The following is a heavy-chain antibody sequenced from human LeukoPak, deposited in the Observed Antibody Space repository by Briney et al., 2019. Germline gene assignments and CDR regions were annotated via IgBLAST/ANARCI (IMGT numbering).Heavy chain of an antibody. V-gene: IGHV4-59*12. CDR2: IYYSGST. CDR3: ARGREGPGAFDI. CDR1: GGSISSYY. J-gene: IGHJ3*02. Sequence: SETLSLTCTVSGGSISSYYWSWIRQPPGKGLEWIGYIYYSGSTNYNPSLKSRVTISVDKSKNQFSLKLSSVTAADTAVYYCARGREGPGAFDIWGQGTMVTVSS.